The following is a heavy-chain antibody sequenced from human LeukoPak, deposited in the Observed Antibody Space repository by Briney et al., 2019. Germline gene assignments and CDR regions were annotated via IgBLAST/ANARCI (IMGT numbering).Heavy chain of an antibody. D-gene: IGHD5-12*01. J-gene: IGHJ4*02. Sequence: GRSLRLSCAASGFTFNNYGMHWVRQAPGKGLEWVAFIRYDGSNKYYADSVKGRFTISRDNSKNTLYLQMNSLRAEDTAVYYCARDGGGGYDFWGQGTLVTVSS. V-gene: IGHV3-30*02. CDR2: IRYDGSNK. CDR1: GFTFNNYG. CDR3: ARDGGGGYDF.